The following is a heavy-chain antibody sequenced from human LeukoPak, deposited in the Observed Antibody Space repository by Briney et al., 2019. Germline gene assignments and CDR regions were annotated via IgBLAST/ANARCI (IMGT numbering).Heavy chain of an antibody. D-gene: IGHD3-10*01. CDR2: TSSSSTYI. J-gene: IGHJ6*02. CDR1: GFTFSRKR. Sequence: GGSLRLSWVASGFTFSRKRMNWVRQAPGKGLEWVSTTSSSSTYIYYANSVKGRFTISRDNAKNSLYLQMNSLRAEDTAVYYCARDSGSGFFYGMDVWGQGTPVTVSS. V-gene: IGHV3-21*01. CDR3: ARDSGSGFFYGMDV.